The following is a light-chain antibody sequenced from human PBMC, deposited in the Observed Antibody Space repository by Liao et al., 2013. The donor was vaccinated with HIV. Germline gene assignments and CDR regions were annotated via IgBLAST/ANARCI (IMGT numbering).Light chain of an antibody. CDR2: YDS. V-gene: IGLV3-21*01. Sequence: SFVLTQPPSVSVAPGGTAKITCGGNNIGSKSVHWYQQKPGQAPVLVMYYDSDRPFAIPGRFSGSNSGNTATLTISRVEAGDEADYYCQAWDSSTGVFGTGTKVTVL. CDR3: QAWDSSTGV. J-gene: IGLJ1*01. CDR1: NIGSKS.